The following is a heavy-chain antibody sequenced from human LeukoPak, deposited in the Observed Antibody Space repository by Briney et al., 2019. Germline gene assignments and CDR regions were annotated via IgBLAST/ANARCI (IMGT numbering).Heavy chain of an antibody. J-gene: IGHJ5*02. CDR2: IDPSDSYT. D-gene: IGHD3-10*01. CDR3: AIGYYYDSGSYEFDP. V-gene: IGHV5-10-1*01. CDR1: GHSFTSYW. Sequence: RGESLKISCKASGHSFTSYWINWVRQMPGKGLEWMGRIDPSDSYTNYRPSFEGHVTISADKSISTAYLQWSSLKASDTAMYYCAIGYYYDSGSYEFDPWGQGTLVTVSS.